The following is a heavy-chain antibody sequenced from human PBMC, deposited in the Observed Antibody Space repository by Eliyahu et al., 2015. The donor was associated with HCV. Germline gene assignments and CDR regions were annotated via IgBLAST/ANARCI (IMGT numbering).Heavy chain of an antibody. CDR2: IIPILGIA. D-gene: IGHD1-14*01. Sequence: QVQLVQSGAEVKKPXSSVKVSCKTSGGTFSSYTINWVRQAPGQGLEWMGRIIPILGIANYAQKFQGRVTITADKSTSTAYMELSSLRSEDTAVYYCARVNHGYEGYGMDVWGQGTTVTVSS. CDR1: GGTFSSYT. V-gene: IGHV1-69*02. CDR3: ARVNHGYEGYGMDV. J-gene: IGHJ6*02.